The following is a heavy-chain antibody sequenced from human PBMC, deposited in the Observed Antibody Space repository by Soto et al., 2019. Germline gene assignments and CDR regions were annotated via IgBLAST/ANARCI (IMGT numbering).Heavy chain of an antibody. CDR2: TYYRSKLYN. V-gene: IGHV6-1*01. CDR1: GDSVSSNSAA. Sequence: WETLSLTCSISGDSVSSNSAAWNWIRQSPSRGLEWLGRTYYRSKLYNDSAVSFKSRITINPDTSKNQFSLQLNSVTHEDTAVYYRARILRSGSSPMDVWGQGTTVTVSS. CDR3: ARILRSGSSPMDV. J-gene: IGHJ6*02. D-gene: IGHD3-3*01.